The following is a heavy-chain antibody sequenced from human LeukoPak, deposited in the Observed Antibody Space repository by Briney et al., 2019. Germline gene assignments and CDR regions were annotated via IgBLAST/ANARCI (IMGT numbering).Heavy chain of an antibody. CDR1: GSTFDHFA. Sequence: PGRSLRLSCAASGSTFDHFAMHWVRQAPGKGLEWVSLISGDGIRIHYADSVKGRFTISRDNSKNSLYLQMSRLRAEDTALYYCAKAVESRALARPYGMDVWGQGTPVTVSS. CDR3: AKAVESRALARPYGMDV. CDR2: ISGDGIRI. D-gene: IGHD3-3*02. J-gene: IGHJ6*02. V-gene: IGHV3-43*02.